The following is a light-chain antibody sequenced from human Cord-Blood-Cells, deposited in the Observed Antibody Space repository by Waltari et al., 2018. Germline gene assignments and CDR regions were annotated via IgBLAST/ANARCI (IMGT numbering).Light chain of an antibody. Sequence: SVLTQPPSESGTPGQRVTMSCSGRRSNHGSHAGHWYQQLPGTATKLLIYSNNQRPSGVPDRFSGSKSGTSASLAISGLQSEDEADYYCAAWDDSLNGWVFGGGTKLTVL. CDR3: AAWDDSLNGWV. V-gene: IGLV1-44*01. CDR1: RSNHGSHA. CDR2: SNN. J-gene: IGLJ3*02.